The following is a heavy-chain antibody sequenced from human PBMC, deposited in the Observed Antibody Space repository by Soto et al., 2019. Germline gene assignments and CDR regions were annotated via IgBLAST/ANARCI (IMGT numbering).Heavy chain of an antibody. CDR2: IWYDGSNK. CDR3: ARDDSYYYYMDV. V-gene: IGHV3-33*01. D-gene: IGHD2-21*01. J-gene: IGHJ6*03. Sequence: HPGGSLRLSCAASGFTFSSYGMHWVRQAPGKGLEWVAVIWYDGSNKYYADSVKGRFTISRDNSKNTLYLQMNSLRAEDTAVYYCARDDSYYYYMDVWGKGTTVTVSS. CDR1: GFTFSSYG.